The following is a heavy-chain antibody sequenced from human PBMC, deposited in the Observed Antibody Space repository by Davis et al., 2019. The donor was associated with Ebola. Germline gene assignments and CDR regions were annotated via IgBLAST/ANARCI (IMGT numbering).Heavy chain of an antibody. CDR2: ISWNSGSI. CDR3: AREPKGGYDFWSGPGDNWFDP. J-gene: IGHJ5*02. CDR1: GFTFDDYA. D-gene: IGHD3-3*01. V-gene: IGHV3-9*01. Sequence: SLKISCAASGFTFDDYAMHWVRQAPGKGLEWVSGISWNSGSIGYADSVKGRFTISRDNSKNTLYLQMNSLRAEDTAVYYCAREPKGGYDFWSGPGDNWFDPWGQGTLVTVSS.